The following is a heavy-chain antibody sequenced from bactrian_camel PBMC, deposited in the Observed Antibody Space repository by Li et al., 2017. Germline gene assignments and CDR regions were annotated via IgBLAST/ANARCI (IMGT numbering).Heavy chain of an antibody. CDR3: AADPRPQCGFGWLHVSRGDFGY. Sequence: VQLVESGGGSVQAGGSLRLSCASSGTTFSTYSMAWFRQAPGKEREGVAGIDSDGSTTYADSVKGRFTISHVNANNTLHLQMSSLKPEDTAMYYCAADPRPQCGFGWLHVSRGDFGYWGQGTQVTVS. J-gene: IGHJ6*01. V-gene: IGHV3S53*01. D-gene: IGHD5*01. CDR1: GTTFSTYS. CDR2: IDSDGST.